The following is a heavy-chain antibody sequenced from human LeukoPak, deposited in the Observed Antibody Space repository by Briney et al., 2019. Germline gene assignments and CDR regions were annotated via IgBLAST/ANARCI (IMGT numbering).Heavy chain of an antibody. D-gene: IGHD3-3*01. V-gene: IGHV3-48*02. CDR2: ISSSGSPI. J-gene: IGHJ2*01. CDR3: AEDFCAPLPR. Sequence: GGSLRLSCAASGFTFSGYGMNWVRQAPGKGLEWVSYISSSGSPIYYANSVKGRFTISRDNARNSLYLQMNSLRDEDTAVYYCAEDFCAPLPRWGRGTLV. CDR1: GFTFSGYG.